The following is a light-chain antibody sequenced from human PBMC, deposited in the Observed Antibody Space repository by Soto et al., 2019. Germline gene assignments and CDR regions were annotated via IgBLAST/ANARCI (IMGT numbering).Light chain of an antibody. CDR2: RAS. J-gene: IGKJ1*01. V-gene: IGKV1-5*03. CDR1: QSISNW. CDR3: QHYPTYRT. Sequence: DIQMTQSPSTLSASVGDRVTITCRASQSISNWLAWYQQKAGKAPKLLIYRASSLQSGVPSRFTGSGSGKENTLNIRDQHAHDFASYYGQHYPTYRTFVQGTTVVIK.